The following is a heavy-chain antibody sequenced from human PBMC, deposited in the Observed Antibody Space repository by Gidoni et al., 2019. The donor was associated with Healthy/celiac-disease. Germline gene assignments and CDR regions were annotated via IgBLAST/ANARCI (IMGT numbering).Heavy chain of an antibody. CDR3: ARDIAAAGTGLHGMDV. CDR2: IWYDGSNK. CDR1: GFTFSSYG. D-gene: IGHD6-13*01. Sequence: QVQLVASGGGVVQPGRSLRLSCSASGFTFSSYGMHWVRPAPGKGLEWVAVIWYDGSNKYYADSVKGRFTISRDNSKNTLYLQMNSLRAEDTAVYYCARDIAAAGTGLHGMDVWGQGTTVTVSS. J-gene: IGHJ6*02. V-gene: IGHV3-33*01.